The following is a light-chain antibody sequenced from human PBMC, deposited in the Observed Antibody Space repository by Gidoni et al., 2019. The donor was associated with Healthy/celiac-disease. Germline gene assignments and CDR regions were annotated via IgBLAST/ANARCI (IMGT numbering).Light chain of an antibody. J-gene: IGKJ2*01. CDR3: QQYDNLPHT. CDR1: QDISNY. CDR2: DAS. Sequence: DIQTTQSPSSLSASVGDRVTITCQASQDISNYLNWYQQKPGKAPKLLNYDASNLETGVPSRFSGSGSGTDFTFTISSLQPEDIATYYCQQYDNLPHTFGQXTKLEIK. V-gene: IGKV1-33*01.